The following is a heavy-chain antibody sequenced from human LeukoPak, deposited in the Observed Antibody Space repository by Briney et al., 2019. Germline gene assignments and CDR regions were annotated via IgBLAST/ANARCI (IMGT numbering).Heavy chain of an antibody. J-gene: IGHJ4*02. Sequence: PGGSLRLSCAASGFTFSSYSMNWVRQAPGKGLEWVSSISSSSSYIYYADSVKGRFTISRDNAKNSLYLQVNSLRAEDTALYYCAKDTAIYGDYEYYFDYWGQGTLVTVSS. CDR1: GFTFSSYS. CDR2: ISSSSSYI. D-gene: IGHD4-17*01. CDR3: AKDTAIYGDYEYYFDY. V-gene: IGHV3-21*04.